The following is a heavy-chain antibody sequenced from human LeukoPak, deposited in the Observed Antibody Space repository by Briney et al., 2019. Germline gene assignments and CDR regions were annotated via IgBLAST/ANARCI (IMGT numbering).Heavy chain of an antibody. CDR3: TTVTFDY. Sequence: PGRSLRLSCAASGFTFSSYGMHWVRQAPGKGLEWVAVISYDGSNKYYADSVKGRFTISRDNSKNTLYLQMNSLRAEDTAVYYCTTVTFDYWGQGTLVTVSS. J-gene: IGHJ4*02. CDR2: ISYDGSNK. D-gene: IGHD4-17*01. V-gene: IGHV3-30*03. CDR1: GFTFSSYG.